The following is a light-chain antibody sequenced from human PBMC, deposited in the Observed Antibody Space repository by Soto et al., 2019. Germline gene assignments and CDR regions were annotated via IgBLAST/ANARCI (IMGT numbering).Light chain of an antibody. V-gene: IGKV1-5*03. J-gene: IGKJ4*01. Sequence: DIQMTQSPSTLSASVGDRVTITCRASQSISTWLAWYQQKPGKAPKLLIYKASSLEAGVPSRSSGSGSRTAFNITISSLQPDDFATYYCQQYNTYPLTLGGGTTVEIK. CDR2: KAS. CDR3: QQYNTYPLT. CDR1: QSISTW.